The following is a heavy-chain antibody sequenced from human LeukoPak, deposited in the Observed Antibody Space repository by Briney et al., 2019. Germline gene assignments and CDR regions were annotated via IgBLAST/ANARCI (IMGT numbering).Heavy chain of an antibody. D-gene: IGHD4-17*01. V-gene: IGHV3-30*04. Sequence: GGSLRLSCAASGFTFSSYAMHWVRQAPGKGLEWVAVISYDGSNKYYADSVKGRFTISRDNSKNTLYLQMNSLRAEDTAVYYCARDLCYGDYESRWFDPWGQGTLVTVSS. J-gene: IGHJ5*02. CDR1: GFTFSSYA. CDR2: ISYDGSNK. CDR3: ARDLCYGDYESRWFDP.